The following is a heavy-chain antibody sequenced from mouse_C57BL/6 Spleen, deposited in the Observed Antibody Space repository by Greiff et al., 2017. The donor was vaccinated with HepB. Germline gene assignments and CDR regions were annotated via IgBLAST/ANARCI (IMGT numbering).Heavy chain of an antibody. Sequence: VQLQQSGAELVRPGASVKLSCTASGFNIKDDYMHWVKQRPEQGLEWIGWIDPENGDTEYASKFQGKATITADTSSNTAYPQLSSLTSEDTAVYYCTRAASDYWGQGTTLTVSS. CDR1: GFNIKDDY. CDR2: IDPENGDT. D-gene: IGHD6-1*01. J-gene: IGHJ2*01. CDR3: TRAASDY. V-gene: IGHV14-4*01.